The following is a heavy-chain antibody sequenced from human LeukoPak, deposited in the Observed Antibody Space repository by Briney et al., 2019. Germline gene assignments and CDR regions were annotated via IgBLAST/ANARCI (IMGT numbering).Heavy chain of an antibody. Sequence: ASVKVSCKASGYTFTGYFLRWVRRAPGQGFEWMGWINPNSGDTYYTQSFQGRVTMTRDTSISTAYMELSSLRSDDTAVYYCARAQSLTAPAGTFANSWGQGTLVTVSS. V-gene: IGHV1-2*02. CDR3: ARAQSLTAPAGTFANS. J-gene: IGHJ4*02. CDR1: GYTFTGYF. D-gene: IGHD6-13*01. CDR2: INPNSGDT.